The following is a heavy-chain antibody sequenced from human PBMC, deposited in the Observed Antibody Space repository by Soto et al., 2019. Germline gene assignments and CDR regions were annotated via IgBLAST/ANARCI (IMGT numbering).Heavy chain of an antibody. J-gene: IGHJ6*02. V-gene: IGHV3-49*04. CDR1: GFTFGDYA. CDR2: IRSKAYGGTT. Sequence: PGGSLRLSCTASGFTFGDYAMSWVRQAPGKGLEWVGFIRSKAYGGTTEYAASVKGRFTISRDDSKSIAYLQMNSLKTEDTAVYYCTLPPTPYYYYGMDVWGQGTTVTVPS. CDR3: TLPPTPYYYYGMDV.